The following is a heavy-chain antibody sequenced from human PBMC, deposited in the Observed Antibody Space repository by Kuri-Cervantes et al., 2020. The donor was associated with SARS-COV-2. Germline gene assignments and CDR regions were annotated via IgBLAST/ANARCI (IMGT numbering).Heavy chain of an antibody. V-gene: IGHV1-46*01. CDR1: GYTFTSYY. D-gene: IGHD5-12*01. J-gene: IGHJ4*02. CDR2: INPSGGST. Sequence: ASVKVSCKASGYTFTSYYMHWVRQAPGQGLEWMGIINPSGGSTSYAQKFQGRVTMTRDTSTSTAYMELSSLRSEDTAVYYCARSRGYSGYDYLRDYWGQGTLVTVSS. CDR3: ARSRGYSGYDYLRDY.